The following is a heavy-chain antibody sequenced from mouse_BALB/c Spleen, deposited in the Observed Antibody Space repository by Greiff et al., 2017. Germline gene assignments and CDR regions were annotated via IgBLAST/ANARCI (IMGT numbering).Heavy chain of an antibody. D-gene: IGHD1-1*01. CDR2: IYPGSGNT. J-gene: IGHJ1*01. Sequence: VQVVESGAELVRPGTSVKISCKASGYAFTNYWLGWVKQRPGHGLEWIGDIYPGSGNTYYNEKFKGKATLTADKSSSTAYMQLSSLTSEDSAVYFCARLYGSSYWYFDVWGAGTTVTVSS. V-gene: IGHV1-63*01. CDR1: GYAFTNYW. CDR3: ARLYGSSYWYFDV.